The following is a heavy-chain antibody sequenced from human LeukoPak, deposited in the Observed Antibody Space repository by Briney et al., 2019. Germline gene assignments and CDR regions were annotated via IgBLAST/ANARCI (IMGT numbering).Heavy chain of an antibody. J-gene: IGHJ3*02. CDR2: ISGSGGST. D-gene: IGHD1-26*01. CDR1: GFTFNSYA. CDR3: AKDSRYSGNYKAFDI. Sequence: PGGSLRLSCAPSGFTFNSYAMIWVRQAPGKGLEWVSHISGSGGSTNQAASVKGRFTISRDNSKNTLYLQMNSLRAEDTAVYYCAKDSRYSGNYKAFDIWGQGTMVTVSS. V-gene: IGHV3-23*01.